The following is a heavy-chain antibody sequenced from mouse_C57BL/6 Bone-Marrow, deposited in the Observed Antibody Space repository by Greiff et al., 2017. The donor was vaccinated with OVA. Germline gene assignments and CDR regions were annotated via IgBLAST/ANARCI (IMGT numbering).Heavy chain of an antibody. CDR3: RSSPWYFDG. CDR1: GYTFTSSW. J-gene: IGHJ1*03. CDR2: IYPGNSDT. V-gene: IGHV1-5*01. D-gene: IGHD1-1*01. Sequence: VQLQQSGTVLARPGASVKMSCKTSGYTFTSSWMHWVKQRPGKGLEWIGGIYPGNSDTSYNQKFKGKAKLTAVTSASTAYMELSSLTYEDSAVYYCRSSPWYFDGWGTGTTVTVAS.